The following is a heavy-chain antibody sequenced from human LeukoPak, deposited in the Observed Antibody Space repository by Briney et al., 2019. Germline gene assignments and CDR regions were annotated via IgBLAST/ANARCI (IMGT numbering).Heavy chain of an antibody. V-gene: IGHV4-59*01. D-gene: IGHD6-19*01. CDR3: ARDGGIAVAGTWWFDP. Sequence: SETLSLTCTVSGGSISSYYWSWIRRPPGKGLEWIGYIDYSGSTNYNPSLKSRVAISVDTSKNQFSLKLSSVTAADTAVYYCARDGGIAVAGTWWFDPWGQGTLVTVSS. J-gene: IGHJ5*02. CDR2: IDYSGST. CDR1: GGSISSYY.